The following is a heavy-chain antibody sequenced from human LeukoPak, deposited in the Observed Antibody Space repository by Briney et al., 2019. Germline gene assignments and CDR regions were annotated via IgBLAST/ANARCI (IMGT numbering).Heavy chain of an antibody. CDR2: IRYDGSNK. J-gene: IGHJ4*02. CDR1: GFTFSSYS. D-gene: IGHD6-13*01. Sequence: GGSLRLSCAASGFTFSSYSMNWVRQAPGKGLEWVAFIRYDGSNKYYADSVKGRFTISRDNSKNTLYLQMNSLRAEDTAVYYCAKDYSSTFDYWGQGTLVTVSS. CDR3: AKDYSSTFDY. V-gene: IGHV3-30*02.